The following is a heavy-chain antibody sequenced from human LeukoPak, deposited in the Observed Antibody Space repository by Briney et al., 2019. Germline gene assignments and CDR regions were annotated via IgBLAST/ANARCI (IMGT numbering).Heavy chain of an antibody. V-gene: IGHV4-39*07. J-gene: IGHJ5*02. Sequence: PSETLSLTCTVSGGSISSSSYYWGWIRQPPGKGLEWIGSIYYSGSTYYNPSLKSRVTISVDKSKNQFSLKLSAVPAADTASYYCARGSSYYDTSGYYNWFDPWGQGTLVTVSS. CDR3: ARGSSYYDTSGYYNWFDP. D-gene: IGHD3-22*01. CDR1: GGSISSSSYY. CDR2: IYYSGST.